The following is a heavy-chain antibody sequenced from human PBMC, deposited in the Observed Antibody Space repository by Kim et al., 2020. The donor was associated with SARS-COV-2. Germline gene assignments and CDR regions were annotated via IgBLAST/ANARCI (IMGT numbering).Heavy chain of an antibody. J-gene: IGHJ5*02. CDR3: AKSNWFDP. Sequence: GGSLRLSCVVSGFSFKNYWMNWIRQAPGKGLEWVAGIKYDGNDKYYVDSVKGRFTISRDNAKKSLYLQMNSLRPEDTAVYYCAKSNWFDPGGQGTLVIVS. CDR2: IKYDGNDK. V-gene: IGHV3-7*03. CDR1: GFSFKNYW.